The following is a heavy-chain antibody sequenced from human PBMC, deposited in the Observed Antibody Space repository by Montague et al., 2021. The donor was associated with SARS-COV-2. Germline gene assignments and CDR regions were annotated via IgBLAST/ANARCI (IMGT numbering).Heavy chain of an antibody. CDR2: IYYSGST. CDR3: ASTYGGNLGYYYYYMDV. J-gene: IGHJ6*03. Sequence: SQSLSLTCTVSGGSISSGGYYWSWIRQHPGKGLEWIGYIYYSGSTYYNPSLKSRVTISVDTSKNQFSLKLSSVTVADTAVYYCASTYGGNLGYYYYYMDVWGKGTTVTVSS. V-gene: IGHV4-31*03. CDR1: GGSISSGGYY. D-gene: IGHD4-23*01.